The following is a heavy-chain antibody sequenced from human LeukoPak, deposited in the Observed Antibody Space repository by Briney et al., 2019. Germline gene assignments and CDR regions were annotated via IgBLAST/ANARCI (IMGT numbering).Heavy chain of an antibody. CDR3: ARGYCSGRSCYMWYSDY. J-gene: IGHJ4*02. CDR1: GFTFSSYG. V-gene: IGHV3-30*03. D-gene: IGHD2-15*01. CDR2: ISYDGSNK. Sequence: GGSLRLSWAASGFTFSSYGMHWVRQAPGKGLEWVAVISYDGSNKYYADSVKGRFTISRDNSKNTVYLQMNSLRAEDTALYYCARGYCSGRSCYMWYSDYWGQGTLVTVSS.